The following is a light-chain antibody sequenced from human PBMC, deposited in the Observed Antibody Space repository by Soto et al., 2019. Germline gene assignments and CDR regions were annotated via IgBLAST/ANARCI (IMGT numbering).Light chain of an antibody. V-gene: IGKV1-13*02. CDR2: DAS. J-gene: IGKJ4*01. Sequence: AIPLTQSPSSLSASVGDRVTITCRASQGISSALAWYQQNPGKAPNLLIYDASSLESGVPSRFSGSGSGTDFTLTISSLQPEDFATYYCQQFNSHPLTFGGGTKVEIK. CDR3: QQFNSHPLT. CDR1: QGISSA.